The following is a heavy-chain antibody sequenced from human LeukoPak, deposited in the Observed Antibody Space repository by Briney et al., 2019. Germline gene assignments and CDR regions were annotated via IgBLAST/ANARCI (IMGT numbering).Heavy chain of an antibody. CDR2: TYYSGGT. D-gene: IGHD3-22*01. CDR1: GGSISSSSYY. Sequence: SETLSLTCTVSGGSISSSSYYWGWIRQPPGKGLEWIGSTYYSGGTYYNPSLKSRVTISVDTSKNQFSLKLSSVTAADTAVYYCARRGYDSSGYYRNYWGQGTLVTVSS. V-gene: IGHV4-39*01. CDR3: ARRGYDSSGYYRNY. J-gene: IGHJ4*02.